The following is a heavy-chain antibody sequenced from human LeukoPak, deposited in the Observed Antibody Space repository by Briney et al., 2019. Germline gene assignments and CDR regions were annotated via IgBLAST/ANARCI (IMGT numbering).Heavy chain of an antibody. CDR1: GGTFTSYA. V-gene: IGHV1-69*06. CDR2: IIPIFGTA. CDR3: GRDYYDILTGYFNYYYYGMDV. J-gene: IGHJ6*04. D-gene: IGHD3-9*01. Sequence: ASVKVSCKASGGTFTSYAISWVRQAPGQGLEWMGGIIPIFGTANYAQKFQGRVTITADKSTSTAYMGLSSLRSEDTAVYYCGRDYYDILTGYFNYYYYGMDVWGKGTTVTVSS.